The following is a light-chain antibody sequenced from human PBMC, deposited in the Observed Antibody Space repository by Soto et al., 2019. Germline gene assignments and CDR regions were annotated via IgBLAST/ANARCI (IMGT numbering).Light chain of an antibody. V-gene: IGKV3-11*01. J-gene: IGKJ5*01. CDR3: QQRSNWPPSIT. Sequence: EVVFTQSPATLSLSPGERATLSCRASQSVSSYLAWYQQKPGQAPRLLIYDASNRATGIPARFSGSGSGTDFTLTISSLAPEDFAVYYCQQRSNWPPSITFGQGTRLEIK. CDR2: DAS. CDR1: QSVSSY.